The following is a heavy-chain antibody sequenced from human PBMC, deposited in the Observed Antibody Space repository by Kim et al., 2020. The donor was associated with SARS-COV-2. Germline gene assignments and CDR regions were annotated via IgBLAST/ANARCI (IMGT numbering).Heavy chain of an antibody. D-gene: IGHD4-17*01. CDR2: VGAYNGDT. V-gene: IGHV1-18*01. CDR3: ARDRGYGDDTFDY. CDR1: GYTFISYG. J-gene: IGHJ4*02. Sequence: ASVKVSCKASGYTFISYGISWVRQAPGQGLDWLGWVGAYNGDTNYAQNLQGRVTLTTDTSTSTAFLELRSLRSDDTAVYFCARDRGYGDDTFDYWGQGTL.